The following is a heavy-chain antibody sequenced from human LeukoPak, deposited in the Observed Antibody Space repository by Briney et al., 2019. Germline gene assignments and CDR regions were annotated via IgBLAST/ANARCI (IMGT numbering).Heavy chain of an antibody. J-gene: IGHJ5*02. V-gene: IGHV4-59*01. CDR3: ARSPRLGYCSGGSCYGRRFDP. Sequence: SETLSLTCGVSGGAITNYYWNWIRQAPGKGLEWLGYIYYSGSTNYNPSLKSRVTISVDTSKNQFSLKLSSVTAADTAVYYCARSPRLGYCSGGSCYGRRFDPWGQGTLVTVSS. D-gene: IGHD2-15*01. CDR2: IYYSGST. CDR1: GGAITNYY.